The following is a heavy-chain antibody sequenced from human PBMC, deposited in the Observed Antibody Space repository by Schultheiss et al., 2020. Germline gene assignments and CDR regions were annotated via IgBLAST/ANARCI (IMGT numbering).Heavy chain of an antibody. CDR3: AKDLHSGFDI. Sequence: GESLKISCAASGFTFSNSGMSWVRQAPGKGLEWVSAISGSGGSTYYADSVKGRFTISRDNSKNTLYLQMNSLRAEDTAVYYCAKDLHSGFDIWGQGTMVTVSS. J-gene: IGHJ3*02. CDR2: ISGSGGST. V-gene: IGHV3-23*01. CDR1: GFTFSNSG. D-gene: IGHD6-19*01.